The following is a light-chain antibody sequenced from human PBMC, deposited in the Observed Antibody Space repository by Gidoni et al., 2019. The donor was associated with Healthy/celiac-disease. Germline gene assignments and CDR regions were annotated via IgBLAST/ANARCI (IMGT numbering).Light chain of an antibody. V-gene: IGLV2-8*01. CDR2: EVS. CDR1: SSDVGGYHY. J-gene: IGLJ2*01. CDR3: SSYAGSNNLGV. Sequence: QSALTQPPSASGSPGQSVTISCTGTSSDVGGYHYVSWYQQHPGKAPKLMIYEVSKRPPGVPDRFSGSKSGNTASLTVSGLQAEDEADYYCSSYAGSNNLGVFGGGTKLTVL.